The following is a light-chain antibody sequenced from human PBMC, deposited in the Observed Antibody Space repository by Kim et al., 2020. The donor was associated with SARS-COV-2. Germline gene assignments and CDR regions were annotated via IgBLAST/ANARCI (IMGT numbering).Light chain of an antibody. J-gene: IGLJ2*01. Sequence: SYELTQPPSVSVSPGQTASITCSGDKLGDKYACWYQQKPGQSPVLVVFQDSKRPSGIPERFSGSNSGNTATLTISGTQAMDEADYYCQAWDRSMVVFGGG. CDR3: QAWDRSMVV. V-gene: IGLV3-1*01. CDR1: KLGDKY. CDR2: QDS.